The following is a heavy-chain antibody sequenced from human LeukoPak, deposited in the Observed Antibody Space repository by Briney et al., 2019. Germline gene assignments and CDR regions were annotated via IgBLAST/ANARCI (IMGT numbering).Heavy chain of an antibody. D-gene: IGHD6-13*01. J-gene: IGHJ4*02. CDR2: ISSSSSYI. V-gene: IGHV3-21*01. CDR3: AKTADIAATGPDY. CDR1: GFTFSIYS. Sequence: KPGGSLRLSCAASGFTFSIYSMNWVRQAPGKGLEWVSSISSSSSYIYYADSVKGRFTISRDNAKSTLYLQMNSLRAEDTAVCYCAKTADIAATGPDYWGQGTLVTVSS.